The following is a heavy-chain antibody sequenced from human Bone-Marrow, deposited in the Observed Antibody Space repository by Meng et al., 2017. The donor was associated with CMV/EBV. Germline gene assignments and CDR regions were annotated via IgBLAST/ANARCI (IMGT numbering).Heavy chain of an antibody. CDR3: ARVWGGDNWFDP. CDR1: RGSISSSSHY. CDR2: MLYGGST. Sequence: LRLSCTVSRGSISSSSHYWGWVRQAPGKGLEWIGSMLYGGSTLYNPSLKSRVSISIDVSKNQFSLSLSSMTAADTAVYYCARVWGGDNWFDPWGQGILVTVSS. V-gene: IGHV4-39*07. D-gene: IGHD3-16*01. J-gene: IGHJ5*02.